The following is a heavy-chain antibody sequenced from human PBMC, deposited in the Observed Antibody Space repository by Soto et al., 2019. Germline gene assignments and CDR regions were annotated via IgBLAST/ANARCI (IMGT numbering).Heavy chain of an antibody. CDR1: GFTFSSYG. D-gene: IGHD6-13*01. CDR3: AKDVKQLPLLDY. Sequence: GGSLRLSCAASGFTFSSYGMHWVRQAPGKGLEWVAVISYDGSNKYYADSVKGRFTISRDNSKNTLYLQMNSLRAEDTAVYYCAKDVKQLPLLDYWGQGTLVTVSS. CDR2: ISYDGSNK. V-gene: IGHV3-30*18. J-gene: IGHJ4*02.